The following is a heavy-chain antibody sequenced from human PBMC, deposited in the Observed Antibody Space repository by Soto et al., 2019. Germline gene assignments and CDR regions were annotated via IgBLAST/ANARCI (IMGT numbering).Heavy chain of an antibody. J-gene: IGHJ2*01. Sequence: QLQLQESGPGLVKPSETLSLTCTVSGGSISSSSYYWGWIRQPPGKGLEWIGRIYYSGSTYYNPSLKSRVTISVDTSKNQFSLKLSSVTAADTAVYYCARRRYCSSTSCSNGDWYFDLWGRGTLVTVSS. CDR1: GGSISSSSYY. V-gene: IGHV4-39*01. D-gene: IGHD2-2*01. CDR2: IYYSGST. CDR3: ARRRYCSSTSCSNGDWYFDL.